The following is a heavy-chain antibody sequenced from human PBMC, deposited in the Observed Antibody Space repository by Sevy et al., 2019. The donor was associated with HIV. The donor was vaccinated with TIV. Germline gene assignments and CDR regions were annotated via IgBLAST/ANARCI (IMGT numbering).Heavy chain of an antibody. CDR3: VREIPNSSPAFDI. CDR1: GFTFSSYE. Sequence: GGSLRLSCAVSGFTFSSYEVNWVRQAPGKGLEWVSYISDSGSSIYYADAVKGRFTISRDSARNSLSLQMNSLSAEDTAFYYSVREIPNSSPAFDIWGQGTRVTVAS. V-gene: IGHV3-48*03. CDR2: ISDSGSSI. J-gene: IGHJ3*02. D-gene: IGHD1-1*01.